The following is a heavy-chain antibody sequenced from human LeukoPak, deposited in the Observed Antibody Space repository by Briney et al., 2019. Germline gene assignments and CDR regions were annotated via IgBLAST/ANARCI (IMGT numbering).Heavy chain of an antibody. CDR3: ARNTGGGAVAFDY. CDR2: IIPIFGTA. V-gene: IGHV1-69*13. CDR1: GGTFSSYA. J-gene: IGHJ4*02. Sequence: ASVKVSCKASGGTFSSYAISWVRQAPGQGLEWMGGIIPIFGTANYAQKFQGSVTITADESTSTAYMELSSLRSEDTAVYYCARNTGGGAVAFDYWGQGTLVTVSS. D-gene: IGHD6-19*01.